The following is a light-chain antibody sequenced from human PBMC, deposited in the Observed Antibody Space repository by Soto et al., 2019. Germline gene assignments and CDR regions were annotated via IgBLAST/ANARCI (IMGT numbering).Light chain of an antibody. Sequence: QSVLTQPASVSGSPGQSITISCTGTSSDVGSYNLVSWYPQHPGKAPKLMIYEGSKRPSGVSNRFSGSKSGNTASLTISGLQAEDEADYYCCSYAGSSTFDVVFGGGTKVTVL. CDR1: SSDVGSYNL. J-gene: IGLJ2*01. CDR2: EGS. V-gene: IGLV2-23*03. CDR3: CSYAGSSTFDVV.